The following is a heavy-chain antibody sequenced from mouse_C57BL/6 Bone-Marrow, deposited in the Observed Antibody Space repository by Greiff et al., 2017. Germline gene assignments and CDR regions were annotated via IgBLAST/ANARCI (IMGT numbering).Heavy chain of an antibody. CDR2: IYPRSGNT. CDR3: ARRLVYYDYAWFAD. CDR1: GYTFTSYG. V-gene: IGHV1-81*01. J-gene: IGHJ3*01. Sequence: QVQLKQSGAELARPGASVKLSCKASGYTFTSYGISWVKQRTGQGLEWIGEIYPRSGNTYYNEKFKGKATLTADKSSSTAYMELRSLTSEDSAVYFCARRLVYYDYAWFADWGQGTLVTVSA. D-gene: IGHD2-4*01.